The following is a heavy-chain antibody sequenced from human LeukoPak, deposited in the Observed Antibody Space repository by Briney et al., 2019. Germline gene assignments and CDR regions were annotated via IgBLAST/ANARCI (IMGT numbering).Heavy chain of an antibody. J-gene: IGHJ4*02. CDR2: TSSDLNVK. V-gene: IGHV3-30-3*01. CDR1: GFTFRNYV. Sequence: GSLRLSCAASGFTFRNYVIHWVRQAPGKGLEWVAVTSSDLNVKLYADSVKGRFTISRDNSRSTLYLQMNSLRPEDTAIYYCAREGYYGSGSPPSLYSDYWGQGTLVTVSS. CDR3: AREGYYGSGSPPSLYSDY. D-gene: IGHD3-10*01.